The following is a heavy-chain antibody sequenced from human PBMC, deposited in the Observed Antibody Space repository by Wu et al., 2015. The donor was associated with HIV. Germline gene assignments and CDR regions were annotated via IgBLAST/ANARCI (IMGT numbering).Heavy chain of an antibody. D-gene: IGHD3-10*01. CDR1: GGTFNSYA. V-gene: IGHV1-69*05. Sequence: QVQLVQSGAEVKKPGSSVKVSCKASGGTFNSYAISWVRQVPGQGLEWMGGIIPVFDTVKFAQKFQGRVTITTDESTSTAYMELSSLRSEDTAVYYCARAEGYYGSGSTSRVVPTPWGHGNPGHRLL. J-gene: IGHJ5*02. CDR3: ARAEGYYGSGSTSRVVPTP. CDR2: IIPVFDTV.